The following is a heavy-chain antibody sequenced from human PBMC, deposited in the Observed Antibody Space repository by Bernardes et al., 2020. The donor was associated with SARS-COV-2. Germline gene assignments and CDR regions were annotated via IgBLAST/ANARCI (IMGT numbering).Heavy chain of an antibody. J-gene: IGHJ4*02. V-gene: IGHV4-4*02. CDR2: IYHSGST. D-gene: IGHD2-21*02. Sequence: SETLSLTCAVSGGSISSSNWWSWVHQPPGKGLEWIGEIYHSGSTNYNPSLKSRVTISVDKSKNQFSLKLSSVTAADTAVYYCARDQDGGNSHLDYWGQGTLVTVSS. CDR1: GGSISSSNW. CDR3: ARDQDGGNSHLDY.